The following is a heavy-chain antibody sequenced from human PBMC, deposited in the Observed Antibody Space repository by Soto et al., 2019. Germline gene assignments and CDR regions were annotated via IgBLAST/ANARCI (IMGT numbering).Heavy chain of an antibody. J-gene: IGHJ5*02. CDR1: GGSISSGDYY. V-gene: IGHV4-30-4*01. CDR3: ARGITMVRGVLNWFDP. CDR2: IYYSGST. D-gene: IGHD3-10*01. Sequence: TLSLTCTVSGGSISSGDYYWSWIRQTPGKGLEWIGYIYYSGSTYYNPSLKSRVTISVDTSKNQFSLKLSSVTAADTAVYYCARGITMVRGVLNWFDPWGQGTLVTVSS.